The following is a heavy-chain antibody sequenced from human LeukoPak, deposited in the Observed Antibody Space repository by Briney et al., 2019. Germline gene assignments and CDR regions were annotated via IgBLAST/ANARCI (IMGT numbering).Heavy chain of an antibody. J-gene: IGHJ6*04. D-gene: IGHD3-10*02. CDR3: AELGITMIGGV. CDR1: AFTFSSYG. V-gene: IGHV3-30*02. CDR2: IQYDRTNE. Sequence: TGGSLRLSCAASAFTFSSYGMHWVRQAPGKGLEWVAYIQYDRTNEQYAHSVKGRFTISRDNSKNTLYLQMNSLRAEDTAVYYCAELGITMIGGVWGKGTTVTISS.